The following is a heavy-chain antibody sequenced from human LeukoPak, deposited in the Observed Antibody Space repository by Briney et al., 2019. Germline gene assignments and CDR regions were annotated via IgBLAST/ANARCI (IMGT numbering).Heavy chain of an antibody. Sequence: SETLSLTCTVSVDSFNSYYWSWIRQPPGKGLEWIGYIYYSGSTNYNPSLKSRVTVSVDTSKNQFSLNLRSVTAADTAVYYCARGSSWYQTNFDYWGQGTLVTVSS. V-gene: IGHV4-59*12. CDR3: ARGSSWYQTNFDY. CDR2: IYYSGST. D-gene: IGHD6-13*01. CDR1: VDSFNSYY. J-gene: IGHJ4*02.